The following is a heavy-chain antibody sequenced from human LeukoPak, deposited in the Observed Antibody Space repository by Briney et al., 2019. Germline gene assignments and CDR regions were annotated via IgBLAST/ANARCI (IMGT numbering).Heavy chain of an antibody. V-gene: IGHV1-69*05. CDR3: ARQYYYGSGSYYHFDY. CDR1: EGTFSSYA. Sequence: GASVKVSCKASEGTFSSYAISWVRQAPGQGLEWMGGIIPIFGTANYAQKFQGRVTITTDESTSTAYMELSSLRSEDTAVYYCARQYYYGSGSYYHFDYWGQGTLVTVSS. D-gene: IGHD3-10*01. J-gene: IGHJ4*02. CDR2: IIPIFGTA.